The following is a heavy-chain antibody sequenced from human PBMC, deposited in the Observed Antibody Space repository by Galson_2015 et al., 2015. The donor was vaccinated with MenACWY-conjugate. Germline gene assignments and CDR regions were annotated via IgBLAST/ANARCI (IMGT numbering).Heavy chain of an antibody. CDR2: ISGSGDST. D-gene: IGHD4-17*01. V-gene: IGHV3-23*01. Sequence: SLRLSCAASGFAFSSYAMSWVRQAPGKGLEWVSAISGSGDSTYYADSVKGRFTISRDNSKNTLYLQMDSLRAEDTAVYYCAKGPAQAGDYGGAMDVWGQGTTVTVSS. CDR3: AKGPAQAGDYGGAMDV. CDR1: GFAFSSYA. J-gene: IGHJ6*02.